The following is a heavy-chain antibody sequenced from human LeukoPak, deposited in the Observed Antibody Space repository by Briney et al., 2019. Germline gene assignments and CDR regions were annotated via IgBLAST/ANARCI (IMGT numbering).Heavy chain of an antibody. CDR1: GGSVSSASYY. CDR3: AREAQPHWFDP. CDR2: IYYSGST. V-gene: IGHV4-61*01. J-gene: IGHJ5*02. D-gene: IGHD2-2*01. Sequence: SETLSLTCTVSGGSVSSASYYWIWIPPPPGKGLDWIGYIYYSGSTNYNPSLKSRVTISVDTSKNQISLKLRSVTAADTAVYYCAREAQPHWFDPWGQGTLVTVSS.